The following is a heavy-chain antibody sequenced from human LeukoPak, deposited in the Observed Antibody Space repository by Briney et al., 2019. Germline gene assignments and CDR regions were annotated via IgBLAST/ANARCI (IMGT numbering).Heavy chain of an antibody. CDR2: ISSSSSTI. V-gene: IGHV3-48*04. J-gene: IGHJ6*03. CDR1: GFTLSSYD. D-gene: IGHD5-12*01. Sequence: GGSLRLSCPVSGFTLSSYDMSWVRQAPGKGLEWVSYISSSSSTIYYADSVKGRFTISRDNAKNSLYLQMNSLRAEDTAVYYCARRGYSGYEHGYYYYYMDVWGKGTTVTVSS. CDR3: ARRGYSGYEHGYYYYYMDV.